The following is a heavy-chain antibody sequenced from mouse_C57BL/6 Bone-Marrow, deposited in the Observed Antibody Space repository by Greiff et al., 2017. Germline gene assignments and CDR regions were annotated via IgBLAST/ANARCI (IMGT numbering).Heavy chain of an antibody. CDR2: ISNLAYSI. J-gene: IGHJ4*01. CDR1: GFTFSDYG. V-gene: IGHV5-15*04. Sequence: EVKLLESGGGLVQPGGSLKLSCAASGFTFSDYGMAWVRQAPRKGPEWVAFISNLAYSIYYADTVTGRFTISGENAKNTQYLEMSSLRSEDTAMYYCARRPYYYAMDYWGQGTSVTVSS. CDR3: ARRPYYYAMDY.